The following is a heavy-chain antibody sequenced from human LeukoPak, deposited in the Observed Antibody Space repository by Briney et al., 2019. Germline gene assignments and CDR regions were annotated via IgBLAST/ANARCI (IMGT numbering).Heavy chain of an antibody. Sequence: PGRSLRLSCAASGFTFSSYGVHWVRQAPGKGLEWVAVISYDGSNKYYADSVKGRFTISRDNSKNTLYLQMNNLRAEDTAIYNCAKTAGGSIYGYIEYWGQGILVTVSS. V-gene: IGHV3-30*18. J-gene: IGHJ4*02. CDR3: AKTAGGSIYGYIEY. D-gene: IGHD3-16*02. CDR1: GFTFSSYG. CDR2: ISYDGSNK.